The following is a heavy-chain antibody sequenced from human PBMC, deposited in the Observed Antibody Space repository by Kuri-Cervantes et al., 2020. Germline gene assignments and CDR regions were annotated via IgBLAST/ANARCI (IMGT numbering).Heavy chain of an antibody. Sequence: ETLSLTCTVSGDSITSDTYYWAWIRQPPGKGLEWVASITRDGSAKNYVDSVKGRFTISRDNAKNSLYLQMNSLRAEDTAVYYCAKNVRAWSGIDYYYMDVWGTGTTVTVSS. D-gene: IGHD3-3*01. CDR1: GDSITSDTYY. CDR2: ITRDGSAK. CDR3: AKNVRAWSGIDYYYMDV. V-gene: IGHV3-7*03. J-gene: IGHJ6*03.